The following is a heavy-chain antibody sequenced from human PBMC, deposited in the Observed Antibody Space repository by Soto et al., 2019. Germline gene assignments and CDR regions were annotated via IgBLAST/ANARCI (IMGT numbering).Heavy chain of an antibody. CDR3: ARAPLGYCSGGSCYDWFDP. CDR2: IYYSGST. V-gene: IGHV4-31*03. Sequence: QVQLQESGPGLVKPSQTLSLTCTVSGGSISSGGYYWSWIRQHPGKGLEWIGYIYYSGSTYYNPSLKSRVTISVDTSKNQFSLKLSSVTAADTAVYYCARAPLGYCSGGSCYDWFDPWGQGTLVTASS. J-gene: IGHJ5*02. CDR1: GGSISSGGYY. D-gene: IGHD2-15*01.